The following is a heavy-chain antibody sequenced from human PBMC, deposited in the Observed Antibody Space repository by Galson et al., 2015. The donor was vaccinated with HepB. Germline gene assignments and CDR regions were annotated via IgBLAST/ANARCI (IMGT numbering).Heavy chain of an antibody. D-gene: IGHD6-19*01. J-gene: IGHJ6*02. CDR3: ATKAVAGSDMDV. CDR2: FDPDDGET. CDR1: GYTLTELS. Sequence: SVKVSCKVSGYTLTELSMHWVRQVPGKGLEWMGGFDPDDGETIYAQKFQGRVTMTEDTSTDTAYMELSSLRSEDTAVYYCATKAVAGSDMDVWAKGPRSPSP. V-gene: IGHV1-24*01.